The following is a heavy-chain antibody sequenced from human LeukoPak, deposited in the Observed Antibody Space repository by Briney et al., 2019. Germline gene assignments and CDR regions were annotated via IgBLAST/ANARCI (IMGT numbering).Heavy chain of an antibody. V-gene: IGHV3-33*01. CDR1: GFTFSYYG. D-gene: IGHD3-16*01. Sequence: GGSLRLSCAASGFTFSYYGMHWVRQAPGKGLEWVAVIWNDGSNKYYTDSVKGRFTISKDNSRNTVNLQMDSLRGEDTAVYYCVRWGSAGLTLDYWGQGTLVTVSS. CDR2: IWNDGSNK. CDR3: VRWGSAGLTLDY. J-gene: IGHJ4*02.